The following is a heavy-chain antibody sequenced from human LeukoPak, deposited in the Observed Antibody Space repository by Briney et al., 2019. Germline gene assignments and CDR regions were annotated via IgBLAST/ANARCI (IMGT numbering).Heavy chain of an antibody. Sequence: GSLRLSCAASGFTFDDHGMHWVRQDPRKGLVWVSRINGDGSNINYADSVRGRFTISRDNAKNTLYLQMNTLRVEDTAVYYCARDLMDYDVSTGLHHYYMDVWGQGTTVTVSS. V-gene: IGHV3-74*01. D-gene: IGHD3-9*01. CDR3: ARDLMDYDVSTGLHHYYMDV. CDR1: GFTFDDHG. CDR2: INGDGSNI. J-gene: IGHJ6*02.